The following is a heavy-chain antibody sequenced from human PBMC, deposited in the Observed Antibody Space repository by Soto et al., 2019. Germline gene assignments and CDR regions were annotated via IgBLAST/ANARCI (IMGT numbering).Heavy chain of an antibody. CDR1: GETLNSNP. CDR3: ARKSGRDCHSGGGCFSLDV. Sequence: QVQLVQSGAEVKKPGSSLKVSCKVFGETLNSNPIGWVRQAPGQGLEWVGGIVPLSDRTNYAQELQGRVTVTAYGSTSTVYMELSHLKSDDTAVYYCARKSGRDCHSGGGCFSLDVWGQGSLITVSS. CDR2: IVPLSDRT. D-gene: IGHD2-15*01. J-gene: IGHJ4*02. V-gene: IGHV1-69*01.